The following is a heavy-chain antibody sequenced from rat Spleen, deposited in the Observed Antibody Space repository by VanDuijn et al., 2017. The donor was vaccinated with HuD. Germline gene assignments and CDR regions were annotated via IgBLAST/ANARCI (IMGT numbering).Heavy chain of an antibody. CDR2: ISFDGGST. J-gene: IGHJ3*01. CDR3: TTDGQGARFAY. Sequence: VRQAPKKGLEWVAYISFDGGSTYYRDSVKGRFTISRDNTKSTLYLQMDSPRSEDTATYYCTTDGQGARFAYWGQGTLVTVSS. V-gene: IGHV5-27*01. D-gene: IGHD5-1*01.